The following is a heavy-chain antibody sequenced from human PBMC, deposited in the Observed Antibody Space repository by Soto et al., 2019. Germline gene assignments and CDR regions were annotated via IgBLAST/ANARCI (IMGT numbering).Heavy chain of an antibody. J-gene: IGHJ6*03. Sequence: SCAASGFTFSSYSMNWVRQAPGKGLEWVSSISSSSSYIYYADSVKGRFTISRDNSKNTLYLQMNSLRAEDTAVYYCAKEYYYYMDVWGKGTTVTVSS. CDR1: GFTFSSYS. CDR2: ISSSSSYI. CDR3: AKEYYYYMDV. V-gene: IGHV3-21*01.